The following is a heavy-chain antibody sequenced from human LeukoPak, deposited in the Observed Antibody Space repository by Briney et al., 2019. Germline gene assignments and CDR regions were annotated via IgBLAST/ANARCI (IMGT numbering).Heavy chain of an antibody. CDR1: GFTFSSYE. D-gene: IGHD2-15*01. Sequence: GGSLRLSCAASGFTFSSYEMNWVRQAPGKGLEWVSYISSSGSTIYYADSVKGRFTISRDNSKNTLYLQMNSLRGEDTAVYYCAKDPVVVVDADSFDIWGQGTMVTVSS. V-gene: IGHV3-48*03. CDR2: ISSSGSTI. J-gene: IGHJ3*02. CDR3: AKDPVVVVDADSFDI.